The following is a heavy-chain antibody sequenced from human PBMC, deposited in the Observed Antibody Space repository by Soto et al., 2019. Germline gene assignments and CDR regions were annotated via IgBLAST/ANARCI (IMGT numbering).Heavy chain of an antibody. V-gene: IGHV4-31*03. Sequence: SETLSLTCTVSGGSISSGGYYWSWIRQHPGKGLEWIGYIYYSGSTYYNPSLKSRVTISVDTSKNQFSLKLSSVTAADTAVYYCARDSGEASSWYGLDGVWFDPWGQGTLVTVSS. CDR2: IYYSGST. CDR1: GGSISSGGYY. D-gene: IGHD6-13*01. CDR3: ARDSGEASSWYGLDGVWFDP. J-gene: IGHJ5*02.